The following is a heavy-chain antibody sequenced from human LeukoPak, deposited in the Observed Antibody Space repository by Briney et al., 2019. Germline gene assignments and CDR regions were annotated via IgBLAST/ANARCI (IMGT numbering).Heavy chain of an antibody. CDR1: GFTFSNYA. V-gene: IGHV3-23*01. D-gene: IGHD4-11*01. CDR2: IRGNGVNT. Sequence: GGSLTLSCVASGFTFSNYAMSWVSQERGKGLEWVSSIRGNGVNTYYADSVKGQFITSRHNSNNTLYLQMYSLRAEDTAVYYCAKHGTPKTVTMNSYYYMDVWGRGTTVTVSS. J-gene: IGHJ6*03. CDR3: AKHGTPKTVTMNSYYYMDV.